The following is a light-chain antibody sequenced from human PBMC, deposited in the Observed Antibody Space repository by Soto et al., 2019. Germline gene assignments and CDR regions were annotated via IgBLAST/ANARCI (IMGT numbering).Light chain of an antibody. V-gene: IGKV3-20*01. J-gene: IGKJ5*01. CDR3: QQYGSAPPVT. Sequence: EIVFTRSPGTLSLSPGERATLSCRASQSVSSSYLAWYQQIPGQAPRLLIYGASSRATGIPDRFSGSGSGTDFTLTISRLEPEDFAVYYCQQYGSAPPVTFGQGTRLEIK. CDR2: GAS. CDR1: QSVSSSY.